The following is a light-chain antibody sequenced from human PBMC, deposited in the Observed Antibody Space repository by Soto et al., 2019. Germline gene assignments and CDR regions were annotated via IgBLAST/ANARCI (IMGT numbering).Light chain of an antibody. J-gene: IGKJ4*01. CDR3: QQTYSDIS. V-gene: IGKV1-39*01. CDR2: GAS. Sequence: DVRSTQSPSSLSASGGDTISITCRASRTINTYLNWFQQKPGEPPRVLIYGASTLHDGVPSRFSGSGSGADFTLTISGLQPEDFASYHCQQTYSDISFGGGTKVDIK. CDR1: RTINTY.